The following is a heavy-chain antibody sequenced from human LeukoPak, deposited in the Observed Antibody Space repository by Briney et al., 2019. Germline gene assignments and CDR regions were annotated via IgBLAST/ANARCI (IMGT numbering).Heavy chain of an antibody. J-gene: IGHJ4*02. V-gene: IGHV3-7*01. CDR3: TREKSAADY. Sequence: GGSLRLSCAASGFIFNNHWMSWVRQAPGKGLEWVANIKHDGSQRNYVDSVKGRFTISRDNAKNLVYLQMNSLSVEDTALYYCTREKSAADYWGRGTLVTVSS. D-gene: IGHD6-13*01. CDR2: IKHDGSQR. CDR1: GFIFNNHW.